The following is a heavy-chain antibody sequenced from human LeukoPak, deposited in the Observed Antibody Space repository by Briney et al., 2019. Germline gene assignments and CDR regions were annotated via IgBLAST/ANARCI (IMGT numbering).Heavy chain of an antibody. CDR3: ARDFRVGSSLG. J-gene: IGHJ4*02. Sequence: GGSLRLSCAASGFTFSSYRMNWVRQAPGKNLEWVSYISSSSSTIYYADPVKGRFTISRDNAKNSLYLQMNSLRVEDTAVYYCARDFRVGSSLGWGQGTLVTVSS. CDR2: ISSSSSTI. V-gene: IGHV3-48*01. CDR1: GFTFSSYR. D-gene: IGHD6-6*01.